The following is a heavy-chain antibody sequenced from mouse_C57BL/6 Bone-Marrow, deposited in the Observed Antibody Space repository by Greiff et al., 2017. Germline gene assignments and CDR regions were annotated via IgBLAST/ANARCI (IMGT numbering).Heavy chain of an antibody. J-gene: IGHJ4*01. CDR3: ARNGYHGSLYAMDY. D-gene: IGHD2-2*01. Sequence: QVQLKESGPGLVQPSQSLSITCTVSGFSLTSYGVHWVRQSPGKGLEWLGVIWSGGSTDYDAAFISRLSISKDNSKSQVFFKMNSLQADDTAIYYCARNGYHGSLYAMDYWGQGTSVTVSS. CDR1: GFSLTSYG. V-gene: IGHV2-2*01. CDR2: IWSGGST.